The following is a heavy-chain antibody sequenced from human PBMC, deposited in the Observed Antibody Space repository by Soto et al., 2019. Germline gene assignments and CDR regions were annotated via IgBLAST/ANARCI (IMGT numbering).Heavy chain of an antibody. J-gene: IGHJ4*02. CDR1: GYTLTELS. Sequence: ASVKVSCKVSGYTLTELSMHWVRQAPGQGLEWMGVINPSGGSTSYAQKFQGRVTMTRDTSTSTVYMELSSLRSEDTAVYYCARTYYYDSSGSYLGYWGQGTLVTVSS. CDR3: ARTYYYDSSGSYLGY. D-gene: IGHD3-22*01. CDR2: INPSGGST. V-gene: IGHV1-46*01.